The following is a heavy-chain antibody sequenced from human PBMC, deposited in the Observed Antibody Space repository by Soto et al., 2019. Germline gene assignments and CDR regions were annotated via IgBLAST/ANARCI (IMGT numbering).Heavy chain of an antibody. D-gene: IGHD6-19*01. CDR3: AREEDTLIAVVGDVGGHGMDV. Sequence: EVQLVESGGGLVKPGGSLTLSCAASGFTFSTYSMNWVRQAPGKGLEWVSSVSSSSTDIYYADSVKGGFTVTRDNANNAMFLQMKRQRAEDTGAYYCAREEDTLIAVVGDVGGHGMDVWGKGTTVTVSA. V-gene: IGHV3-21*01. CDR1: GFTFSTYS. J-gene: IGHJ6*04. CDR2: VSSSSTDI.